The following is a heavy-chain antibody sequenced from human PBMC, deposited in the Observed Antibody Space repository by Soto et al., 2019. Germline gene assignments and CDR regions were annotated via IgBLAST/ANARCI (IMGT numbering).Heavy chain of an antibody. CDR2: IIPMFGTA. V-gene: IGHV1-69*05. D-gene: IGHD5-18*01. Sequence: QVQLVQSGAEVKKPESSVKVSCKAPGGTFSTYAISWVRQAPGQGLEWMGGIIPMFGTANYAQRFQDRVTSTPDESTNTVYMELSSLRSEDTAVYCCASGIQLWLRRINNGYSGWGQGTLVTVSS. CDR1: GGTFSTYA. J-gene: IGHJ4*02. CDR3: ASGIQLWLRRINNGYSG.